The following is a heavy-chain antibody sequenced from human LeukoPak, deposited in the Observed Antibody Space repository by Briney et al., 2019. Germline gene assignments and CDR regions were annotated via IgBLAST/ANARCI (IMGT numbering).Heavy chain of an antibody. V-gene: IGHV3-66*04. CDR2: IYSGGST. CDR3: ARHTGYYYDSSGYYTAYYFDY. J-gene: IGHJ4*02. CDR1: GFTVSSNC. Sequence: PGGSLRLSCAASGFTVSSNCMSWVRQAPGKGLEWVSVIYSGGSTYYADSVKGRFTISRDNSKNTLYLQMNSLRAEDTAVYYCARHTGYYYDSSGYYTAYYFDYWGQGTLVTVSS. D-gene: IGHD3-22*01.